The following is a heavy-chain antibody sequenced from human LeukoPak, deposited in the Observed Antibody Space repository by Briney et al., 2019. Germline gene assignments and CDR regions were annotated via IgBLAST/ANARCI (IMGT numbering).Heavy chain of an antibody. Sequence: GESLKISCKGSGYSFPSYWIGWVRQMPGKGLEWMGIIYPGDSDTRYSPSFQGQVTISADKSISTAYLQWSSLKASDTAMYYCAILLGVVRGVMSVYGMDVWGQGTTVTVSS. CDR1: GYSFPSYW. J-gene: IGHJ6*02. D-gene: IGHD3-10*01. V-gene: IGHV5-51*01. CDR2: IYPGDSDT. CDR3: AILLGVVRGVMSVYGMDV.